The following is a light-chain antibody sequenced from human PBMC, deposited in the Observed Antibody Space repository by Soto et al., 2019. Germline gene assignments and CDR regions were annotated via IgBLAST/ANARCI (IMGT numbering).Light chain of an antibody. CDR1: QSINTR. J-gene: IGKJ2*01. CDR2: GAS. V-gene: IGKV1-5*01. Sequence: DMQITQSPSTLSASVGDRVTITCRASQSINTRLAWYQQKPGKAPKLLIYGASSLESGVPSRFSGSGSGTEFTLTISSLQPDDFATYYCQQYNGHFGQGTK. CDR3: QQYNGH.